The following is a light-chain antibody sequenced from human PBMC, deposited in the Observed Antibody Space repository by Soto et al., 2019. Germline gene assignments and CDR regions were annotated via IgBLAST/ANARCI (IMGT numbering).Light chain of an antibody. Sequence: DIQMTQSPSTLSASVGDRVTITCRASQSISSWLAWYQQKPGKAPKLLIYDASSLESGVPSRFSGSGSGTEFTLTISSLQPDDFATYYCQQYNSYPLTFRQGTRLQIK. J-gene: IGKJ5*01. CDR1: QSISSW. CDR2: DAS. CDR3: QQYNSYPLT. V-gene: IGKV1-5*01.